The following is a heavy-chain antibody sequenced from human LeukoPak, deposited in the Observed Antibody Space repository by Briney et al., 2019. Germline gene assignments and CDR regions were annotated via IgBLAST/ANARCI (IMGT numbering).Heavy chain of an antibody. CDR3: AKAVVRHYYYYGMDV. D-gene: IGHD4-23*01. Sequence: GGSLRLSCAASGFTFSSYAMSWVRQAPGKGLEWVSAISGSGGSTYYADSVKGRFTISRDNSKNTLYLQMNSLRAEDTAVYYCAKAVVRHYYYYGMDVRGQGTTVTVSS. V-gene: IGHV3-23*01. CDR2: ISGSGGST. CDR1: GFTFSSYA. J-gene: IGHJ6*02.